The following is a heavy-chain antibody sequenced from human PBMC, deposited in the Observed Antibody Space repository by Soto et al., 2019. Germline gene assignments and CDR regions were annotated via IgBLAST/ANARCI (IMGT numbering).Heavy chain of an antibody. Sequence: GGSLRLSCAASGFTFSSYWMHWVRQAPGKGLEWVSAISGSGGSTYYADSVKGRFTISRDNSKNTLYLQMNSLRAEDTAVYYCAKDPYCSSTSCYGPRLNIPSYGMDVWGQGTTVTVSS. CDR3: AKDPYCSSTSCYGPRLNIPSYGMDV. J-gene: IGHJ6*02. CDR2: ISGSGGST. D-gene: IGHD2-2*01. CDR1: GFTFSSYW. V-gene: IGHV3-23*01.